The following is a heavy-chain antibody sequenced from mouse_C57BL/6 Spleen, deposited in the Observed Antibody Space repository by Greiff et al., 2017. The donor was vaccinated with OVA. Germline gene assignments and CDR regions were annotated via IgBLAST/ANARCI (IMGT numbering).Heavy chain of an antibody. D-gene: IGHD2-4*01. J-gene: IGHJ3*01. CDR3: AREDDYDEEWFAY. CDR2: INPYNGDT. V-gene: IGHV1-20*01. Sequence: VQLQQSGPELVKPGDSVKISCKASGYSFTGYFMNWVMQSHGKSLEWIGRINPYNGDTFYNQKFKGKATVTVDKSSSTAHMELRSLTSEDSAVYYCAREDDYDEEWFAYWGQGTLVTVSA. CDR1: GYSFTGYF.